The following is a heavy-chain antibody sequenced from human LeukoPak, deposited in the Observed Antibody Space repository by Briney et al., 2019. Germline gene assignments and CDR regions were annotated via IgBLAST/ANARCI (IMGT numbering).Heavy chain of an antibody. J-gene: IGHJ6*02. Sequence: GGSLRLSCTASGFTFGDYAMSWFRQAPGKGLEGVGFIRSKAYGGTTEYAASVKGRYTISRDDTKSIAYLQMNSLKTEDTAMYYCTRYYYDSSSYYEEYYGMDVWGQGTTVTVSS. CDR2: IRSKAYGGTT. D-gene: IGHD3-22*01. V-gene: IGHV3-49*03. CDR1: GFTFGDYA. CDR3: TRYYYDSSSYYEEYYGMDV.